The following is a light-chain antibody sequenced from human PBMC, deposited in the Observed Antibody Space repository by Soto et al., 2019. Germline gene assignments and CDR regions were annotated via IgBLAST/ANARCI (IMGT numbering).Light chain of an antibody. CDR2: EVN. V-gene: IGLV2-8*01. J-gene: IGLJ2*01. CDR3: SSYAASDTWL. Sequence: QSALTQPPSASGSPGQSVTISCTGTSTDVGGYNYVSWYQQHPGKAPKLMIYEVNKRPSGVPDRFSGSKSGNTASLTVSGLQPEDEADYYCSSYAASDTWLFGGGTKVTVL. CDR1: STDVGGYNY.